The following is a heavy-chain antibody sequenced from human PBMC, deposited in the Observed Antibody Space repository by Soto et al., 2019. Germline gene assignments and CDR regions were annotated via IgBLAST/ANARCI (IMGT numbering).Heavy chain of an antibody. CDR3: ASFRGDGYNYFDY. V-gene: IGHV1-69*13. CDR1: GGTFSSYA. CDR2: IIPIFGTA. Sequence: SVKVSCKASGGTFSSYAISWVRQAPGQGLEWMGGIIPIFGTANYAQKFQGRVTITADESTSTAYMELSSLRSEDTAVYYCASFRGDGYNYFDYWGQGTLVTVSS. J-gene: IGHJ4*02. D-gene: IGHD5-12*01.